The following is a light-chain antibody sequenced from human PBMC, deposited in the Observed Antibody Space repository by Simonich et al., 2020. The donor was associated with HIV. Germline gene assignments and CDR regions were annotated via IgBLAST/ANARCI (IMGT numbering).Light chain of an antibody. J-gene: IGKJ1*01. V-gene: IGKV1-5*03. Sequence: DIQMTQSPSTLSASVGDRVTITCRASQSISSGLAWYQQKPGKAPKLLIYKASSLESGVPSRFSGSGSGTEFTLTISSLQPDDFATYYCQQYNSYPLTFGQGTKVEIK. CDR1: QSISSG. CDR2: KAS. CDR3: QQYNSYPLT.